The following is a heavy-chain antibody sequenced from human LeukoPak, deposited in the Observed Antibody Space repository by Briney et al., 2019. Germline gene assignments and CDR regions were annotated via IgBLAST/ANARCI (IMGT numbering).Heavy chain of an antibody. D-gene: IGHD4-17*01. CDR1: GGSFSGYY. J-gene: IGHJ4*02. Sequence: SETLSLTCAVYGGSFSGYYWSWIRHPPGKGLEWIGEINHSGSTNYNPSLKSRVTISVDTSKNQFSLKLSSVTAADTAVYYCARAGSNGDVDYWGQGTLVTVSS. CDR3: ARAGSNGDVDY. V-gene: IGHV4-34*01. CDR2: INHSGST.